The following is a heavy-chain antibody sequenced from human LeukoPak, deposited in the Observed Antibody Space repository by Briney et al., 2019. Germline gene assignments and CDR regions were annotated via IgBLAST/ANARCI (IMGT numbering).Heavy chain of an antibody. Sequence: SETLSLTCTASGGSISSYYWSWIRQPPGKGLEWIGYIYYSGSTNYNPSLKSRVTISVDTSKNQFSLKLSSVTAADTAVYYCARFFKKEIQPYSSSWYVRGTWFDPWGQGTLVTVSS. V-gene: IGHV4-59*12. CDR1: GGSISSYY. CDR3: ARFFKKEIQPYSSSWYVRGTWFDP. CDR2: IYYSGST. J-gene: IGHJ5*02. D-gene: IGHD6-13*01.